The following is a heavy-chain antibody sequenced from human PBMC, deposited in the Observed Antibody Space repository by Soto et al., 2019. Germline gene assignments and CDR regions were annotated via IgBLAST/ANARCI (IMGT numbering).Heavy chain of an antibody. D-gene: IGHD3-3*01. CDR1: GFTFSSYA. J-gene: IGHJ6*02. CDR2: ISYDGSNK. CDR3: AREASRTIFGGIPTAPPDV. V-gene: IGHV3-30-3*01. Sequence: QVQLVESGGGVVQPGRSLRLSYAASGFTFSSYAMHWVRQAPGKGLEWVAVISYDGSNKYYADSVKGRFTISRDNSKNTLYLQMNSLRAEDTAVYYCAREASRTIFGGIPTAPPDVWGQGTTVTVSS.